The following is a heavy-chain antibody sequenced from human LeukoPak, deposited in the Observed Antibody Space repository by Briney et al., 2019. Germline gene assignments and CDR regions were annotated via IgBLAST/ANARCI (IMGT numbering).Heavy chain of an antibody. CDR2: ISSSSSYI. D-gene: IGHD4-23*01. Sequence: GGSLRLSCAAPGFTFSSSSMSWVRRAPGKGLEWVSPISSSSSYIYYAESVKGRFTISRDNAKNSLYLQMNSLRAEDTALYYCARDQLRDRYYYDIYVWGKVATVTVSS. J-gene: IGHJ6*03. CDR3: ARDQLRDRYYYDIYV. CDR1: GFTFSSSS. V-gene: IGHV3-21*04.